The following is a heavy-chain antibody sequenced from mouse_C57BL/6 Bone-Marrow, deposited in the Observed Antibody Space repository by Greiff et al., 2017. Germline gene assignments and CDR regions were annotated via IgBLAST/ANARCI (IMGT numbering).Heavy chain of an antibody. CDR3: ARKEGAYYSNYAYAMDY. CDR1: GYTFTDYY. Sequence: EVQRVESGPVLVKPGASVKMSCKASGYTFTDYYMNWVKQSHGKSLEWIGVINPSNGGTSYNQKFKGKATLTVDKSSSTAYMELNSLTSEDSAVYYCARKEGAYYSNYAYAMDYWGQGTSVTVSS. J-gene: IGHJ4*01. CDR2: INPSNGGT. D-gene: IGHD2-5*01. V-gene: IGHV1-19*01.